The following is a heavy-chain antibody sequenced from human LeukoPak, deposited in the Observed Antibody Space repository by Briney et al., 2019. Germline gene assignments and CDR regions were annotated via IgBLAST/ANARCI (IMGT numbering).Heavy chain of an antibody. Sequence: PSETLSLTCAVSGASISSSNWWTWARQPPGKGLEWIGEIYHAGITNYNPSLKSRVTISVDNSRNQFSLKLSSVTAADTAVYYCMRTYCSSSSCHYFDYWGQGALVTVSS. V-gene: IGHV4-4*02. CDR1: GASISSSNW. J-gene: IGHJ4*02. D-gene: IGHD2-2*01. CDR3: MRTYCSSSSCHYFDY. CDR2: IYHAGIT.